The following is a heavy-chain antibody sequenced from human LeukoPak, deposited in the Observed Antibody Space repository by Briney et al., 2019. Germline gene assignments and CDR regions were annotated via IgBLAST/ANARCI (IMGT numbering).Heavy chain of an antibody. CDR1: GYTFTSYG. V-gene: IGHV1-18*04. D-gene: IGHD6-13*01. CDR3: ARDGPGEAAAGYYYYGMDV. J-gene: IGHJ6*04. CDR2: ISAYNGNT. Sequence: WASVKVSCKASGYTFTSYGISWVRQAPGQGLEWMGWISAYNGNTNYAQKLQGRVTMTTDTSTSTAYMELRSLRSDDTAVYYCARDGPGEAAAGYYYYGMDVWGKGTTVTVSS.